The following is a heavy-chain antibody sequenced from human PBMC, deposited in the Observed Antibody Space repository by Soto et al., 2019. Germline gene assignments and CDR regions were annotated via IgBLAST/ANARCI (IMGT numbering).Heavy chain of an antibody. D-gene: IGHD5-12*01. CDR1: GFTFSSYA. CDR3: AREWGRDGYNAPYYFDY. CDR2: ISYDGSNK. V-gene: IGHV3-30-3*01. Sequence: QVQLVESGGGVVQPGRSLRLSCAASGFTFSSYAMHWVRQAPGKGLEWVAVISYDGSNKYYADSVKGRFTISRDNSKNTLYLQMNSLRAEDTAVYYCAREWGRDGYNAPYYFDYWGQGTLVTVSS. J-gene: IGHJ4*02.